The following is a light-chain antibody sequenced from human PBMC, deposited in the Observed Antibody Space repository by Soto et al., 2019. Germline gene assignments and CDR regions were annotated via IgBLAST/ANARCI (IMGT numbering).Light chain of an antibody. CDR1: SDSIASNY. CDR2: EDN. Sequence: NFMLTQPHSVSESPGKTVTISCTRSSDSIASNYVQWYQQRPGSAPTTVIYEDNQRPSGVPDRFSGSIDSSSNSASLTISGLKTEDEADYYCQSYDSSNLLVVFGGGTKLTVL. V-gene: IGLV6-57*04. J-gene: IGLJ2*01. CDR3: QSYDSSNLLVV.